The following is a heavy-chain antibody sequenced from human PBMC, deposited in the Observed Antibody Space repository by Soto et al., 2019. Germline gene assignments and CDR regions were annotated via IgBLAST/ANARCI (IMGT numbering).Heavy chain of an antibody. J-gene: IGHJ4*02. CDR2: IYWDDDK. Sequence: QITLKESGPTLLKPTQTLTLTCTFSGFSLTTSGVGVGWVRQPPGKALEWLALIYWDDDKRYSPSLNSRLTITKDTSKNHVVLTMTNMDPVDTVTYYCAHRLTLNSDWNYGRFDYWGQGTLVTVSS. CDR1: GFSLTTSGVG. D-gene: IGHD1-7*01. V-gene: IGHV2-5*02. CDR3: AHRLTLNSDWNYGRFDY.